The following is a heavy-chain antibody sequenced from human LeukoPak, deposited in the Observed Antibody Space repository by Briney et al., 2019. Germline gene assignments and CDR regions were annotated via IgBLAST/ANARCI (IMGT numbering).Heavy chain of an antibody. CDR2: ITGTHYTT. CDR1: GFTFSTFA. V-gene: IGHV3-23*01. CDR3: TKDPNGDYVGAFDP. J-gene: IGHJ5*02. Sequence: GGSLRLSCAASGFTFSTFAMTWVRQAPGKGLEWVSSITGTHYTTYYTDSVKGRFTISRDNSKNTLYLQMNSLRADDTAIYYCTKDPNGDYVGAFDPWGQGTLVTVSS. D-gene: IGHD4-17*01.